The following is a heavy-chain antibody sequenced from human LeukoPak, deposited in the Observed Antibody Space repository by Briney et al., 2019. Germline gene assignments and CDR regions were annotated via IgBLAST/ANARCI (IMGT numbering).Heavy chain of an antibody. CDR1: GGTFSSYA. CDR2: IIPIFGTA. V-gene: IGHV1-69*13. D-gene: IGHD3-16*01. Sequence: VASVKVSCKASGGTFSSYAISWVRQAPGQGLEWMGGIIPIFGTANYAQKFQGRVTITADESTSTAYMELSSLRSEDTAVYYCARDIPGGRWFDPWGQGTLVTVSS. J-gene: IGHJ5*02. CDR3: ARDIPGGRWFDP.